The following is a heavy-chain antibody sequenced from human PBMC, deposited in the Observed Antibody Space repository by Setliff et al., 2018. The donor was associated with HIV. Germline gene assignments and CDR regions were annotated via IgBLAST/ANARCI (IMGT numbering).Heavy chain of an antibody. Sequence: ETLSLTCTVSGYSISSGYYWGWIRQPPGKGLEWIGSIYYSGRTYYNPSLKSRVTISVDTSKNQFSLKLSSVTAADTAVYYCANGNDRFENWGQGTLVTVSS. CDR2: IYYSGRT. J-gene: IGHJ4*02. D-gene: IGHD3-16*01. CDR3: ANGNDRFEN. V-gene: IGHV4-38-2*02. CDR1: GYSISSGYY.